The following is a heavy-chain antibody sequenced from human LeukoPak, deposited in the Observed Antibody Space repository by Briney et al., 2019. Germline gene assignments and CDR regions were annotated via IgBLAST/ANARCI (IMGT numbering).Heavy chain of an antibody. CDR2: INPNSGGT. CDR1: GYTFTGYY. CDR3: AREIVWELPSSFDY. J-gene: IGHJ4*02. Sequence: ASVKVSCKASGYTFTGYYMHWVRQAPGQGLEWMGWINPNSGGTNYAQKFQGRVTMTRDTSISTAYMELSRLRSDDTAVYYCAREIVWELPSSFDYWGQGTLVTVSS. V-gene: IGHV1-2*02. D-gene: IGHD1-26*01.